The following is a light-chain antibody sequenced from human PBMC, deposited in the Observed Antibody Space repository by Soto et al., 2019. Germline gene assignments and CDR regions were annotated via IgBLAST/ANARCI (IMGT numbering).Light chain of an antibody. CDR1: SSDIGGYNY. J-gene: IGLJ1*01. V-gene: IGLV2-14*01. Sequence: QSALTQPASVSGSPGQSITISCTGGSSDIGGYNYVSWFQQHPGKAPKLMIYEVTNRPSGVSNRFSGSKSGSTASLTISGLQAEDEADSYCSSYTSSNTLVFGTGTKLTVL. CDR3: SSYTSSNTLV. CDR2: EVT.